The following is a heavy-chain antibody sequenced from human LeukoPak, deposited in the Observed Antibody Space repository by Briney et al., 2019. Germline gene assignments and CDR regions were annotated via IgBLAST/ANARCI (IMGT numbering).Heavy chain of an antibody. J-gene: IGHJ3*02. CDR2: IYYSGST. CDR3: ARGGYSYGYAPRGAFDI. V-gene: IGHV4-59*01. D-gene: IGHD5-18*01. CDR1: GGSISSYY. Sequence: SETLSLTCTVSGGSISSYYWSWIRQPPGKGLEWIGYIYYSGSTNYNPSLKSRVTISVDTSKNQFSLKLSSVTAADTAVYYCARGGYSYGYAPRGAFDIWGQGTMVTVSS.